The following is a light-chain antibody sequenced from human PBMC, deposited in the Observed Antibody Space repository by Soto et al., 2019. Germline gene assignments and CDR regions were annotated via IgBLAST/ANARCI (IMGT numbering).Light chain of an antibody. V-gene: IGKV3-15*01. CDR1: QSVSSN. J-gene: IGKJ1*01. Sequence: EILMTQSPAPLSVSPGERATLSCSASQSVSSNLAWYQQKPGQAPRLLIYAASTRATRIPVRFSGSGSGTEFTLTISSLHSEDFAVYSCQQYNDWPWTFGQGTKVEI. CDR3: QQYNDWPWT. CDR2: AAS.